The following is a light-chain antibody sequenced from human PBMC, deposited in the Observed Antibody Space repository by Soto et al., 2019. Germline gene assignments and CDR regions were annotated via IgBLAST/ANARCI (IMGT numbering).Light chain of an antibody. CDR1: SSDIGSYKL. Sequence: QSALTQPASVSGSPGQSITISCTGTSSDIGSYKLVSWYQQHPGKAPKLVIYEVIKRPSGISSRFSGSKSGNTASLTISGLQADDEADYYCCSYAGSSTFDVFGTGTQLTVL. V-gene: IGLV2-23*02. CDR2: EVI. CDR3: CSYAGSSTFDV. J-gene: IGLJ7*01.